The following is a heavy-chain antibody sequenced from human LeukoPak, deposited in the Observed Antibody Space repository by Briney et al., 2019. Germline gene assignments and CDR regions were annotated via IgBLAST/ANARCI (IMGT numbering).Heavy chain of an antibody. D-gene: IGHD3-22*01. V-gene: IGHV1-18*01. CDR2: ISAYNGNT. CDR3: ARASTYYYDSSPVGYFAY. J-gene: IGHJ4*02. Sequence: ASVKVSCKASGYTFTSYGISWVRQAPGQGLEWMGWISAYNGNTNYAQKLQGRVTMTTDTSTRTAYMGLRSLRSDDTAVYYCARASTYYYDSSPVGYFAYWGQGTLVTVSS. CDR1: GYTFTSYG.